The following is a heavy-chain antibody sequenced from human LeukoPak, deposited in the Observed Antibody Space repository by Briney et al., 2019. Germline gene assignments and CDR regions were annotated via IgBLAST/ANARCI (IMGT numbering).Heavy chain of an antibody. CDR1: GFSFSSYW. V-gene: IGHV3-74*01. Sequence: GGSLRLSCAASGFSFSSYWMHWVRQAPGKGLVWVSRISSDGSSTSCADSVKGQFTISRDNAKNTLYLQMNSLRAEDTAVYYCARVNDCSGGSCYSPFDYWGQGTLVTVSS. CDR3: ARVNDCSGGSCYSPFDY. D-gene: IGHD2-15*01. J-gene: IGHJ4*02. CDR2: ISSDGSST.